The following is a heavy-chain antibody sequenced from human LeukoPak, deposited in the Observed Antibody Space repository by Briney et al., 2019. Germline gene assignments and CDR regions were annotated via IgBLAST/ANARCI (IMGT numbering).Heavy chain of an antibody. V-gene: IGHV3-33*01. CDR2: IWYDGSNK. Sequence: GGSLRLSCAASGLTFSSYGMHWVRQAPGKGLEWVAVIWYDGSNKYYADSVKGRFTISRDNSKNTLYLQMNSLRAEDTAVYYCARDLEKYRYYYGMDVWGQGTTVTVSS. D-gene: IGHD2-2*02. CDR3: ARDLEKYRYYYGMDV. CDR1: GLTFSSYG. J-gene: IGHJ6*02.